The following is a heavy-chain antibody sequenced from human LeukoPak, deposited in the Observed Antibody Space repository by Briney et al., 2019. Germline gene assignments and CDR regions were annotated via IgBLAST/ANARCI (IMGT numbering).Heavy chain of an antibody. Sequence: GGSLRLSCAASGFSFNTYSMNWVRQTPGKGLEWVSSISSSSRYIYYADSVKGRFTISRDNAKNTLYLQMNSLRAEDTAVYYCARVGDCSTTSCYGPDYWGQGTLVTVSS. D-gene: IGHD2-2*01. CDR2: ISSSSRYI. CDR1: GFSFNTYS. CDR3: ARVGDCSTTSCYGPDY. J-gene: IGHJ4*02. V-gene: IGHV3-21*01.